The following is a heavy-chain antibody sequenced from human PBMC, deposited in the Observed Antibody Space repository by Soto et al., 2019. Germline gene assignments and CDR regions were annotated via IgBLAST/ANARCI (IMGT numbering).Heavy chain of an antibody. V-gene: IGHV4-59*01. CDR1: GGSISSYY. D-gene: IGHD5-12*01. CDR2: IYYSGST. J-gene: IGHJ4*02. Sequence: SETLSLTCTVSGGSISSYYLSWIRQPPGKGLEWIGYIYYSGSTNYNPSLKSRVSISVDTSKNHFSLKLSSVTAADTAVYYCARRMATIAFDYWGPGALVTVSS. CDR3: ARRMATIAFDY.